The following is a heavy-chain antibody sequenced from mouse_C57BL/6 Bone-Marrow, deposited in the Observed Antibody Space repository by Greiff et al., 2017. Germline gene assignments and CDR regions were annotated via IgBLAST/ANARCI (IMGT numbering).Heavy chain of an antibody. V-gene: IGHV2-2*01. D-gene: IGHD1-1*01. J-gene: IGHJ3*01. CDR3: ARERDYYGSSPWFAY. CDR2: IWSGGST. CDR1: GFSLTSYG. Sequence: QVQLKESGPGLVQPSQSLSITCTVSGFSLTSYGVHWVRQSPGKGLEWLGVIWSGGSTDYNAAFISRLSISKDNSKSQVFFKMNSLQADDTAIYYCARERDYYGSSPWFAYWGQGTLVTVSA.